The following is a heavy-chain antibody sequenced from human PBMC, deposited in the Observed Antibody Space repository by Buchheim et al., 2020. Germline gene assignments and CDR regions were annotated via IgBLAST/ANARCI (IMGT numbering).Heavy chain of an antibody. Sequence: VQLVESGGGLVQPGGSLRLSCAASGFTFSDRFMHWVRQAPGKGLEWVSVIWYDGSNKYYADSVTGRFTISRDNSKNTLYLQMSSLRAEDTAVYYCARDSDIVVVPAAMSYWGQGTL. D-gene: IGHD2-2*01. CDR3: ARDSDIVVVPAAMSY. J-gene: IGHJ4*02. CDR2: IWYDGSNK. CDR1: GFTFSDRF. V-gene: IGHV3-33*08.